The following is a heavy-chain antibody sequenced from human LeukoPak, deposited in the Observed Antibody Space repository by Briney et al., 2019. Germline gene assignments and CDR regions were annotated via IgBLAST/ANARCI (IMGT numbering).Heavy chain of an antibody. CDR1: GYTFTSYG. CDR3: AREPLSRMVRGVPSWFDP. D-gene: IGHD3-10*01. Sequence: ASVKVSCKASGYTFTSYGISWVRQAPGQGLEWMGWISAYNGNTNYAQKLQGRVTMTTDTSTSTAYMELRSLKSDDTAVYYCAREPLSRMVRGVPSWFDPWGQGTLVTVSS. V-gene: IGHV1-18*01. CDR2: ISAYNGNT. J-gene: IGHJ5*02.